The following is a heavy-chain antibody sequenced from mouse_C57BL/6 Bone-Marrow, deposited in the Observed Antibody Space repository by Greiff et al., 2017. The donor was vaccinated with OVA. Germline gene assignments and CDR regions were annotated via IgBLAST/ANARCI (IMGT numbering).Heavy chain of an antibody. CDR1: GYAFSSSW. V-gene: IGHV1-82*01. CDR2: IYPGDGDT. J-gene: IGHJ3*01. D-gene: IGHD1-1*01. CDR3: ARWGYSSLFAY. Sequence: VQLQPSGPELVKPGASVKISCKASGYAFSSSWMNWVKQRPGKGLEWIGRIYPGDGDTNYNGKFKGKATLTADKSSSTAYMQLSSLTSEDSAVYFCARWGYSSLFAYWGQGTLVTVSA.